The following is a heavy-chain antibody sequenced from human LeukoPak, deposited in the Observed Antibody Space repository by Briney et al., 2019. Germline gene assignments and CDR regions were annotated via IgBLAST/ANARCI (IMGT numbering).Heavy chain of an antibody. Sequence: GGSLRLSCAASGFTLSSYSMNWVRQAPGKGLEWVSSISSSSSYIYYADSVKGRFTISRDNAKNSLYLQMNSLRAEDTAVYYCARASSGWYLPFDYWGQGTLVTVSS. CDR1: GFTLSSYS. CDR2: ISSSSSYI. D-gene: IGHD6-19*01. J-gene: IGHJ4*02. V-gene: IGHV3-21*04. CDR3: ARASSGWYLPFDY.